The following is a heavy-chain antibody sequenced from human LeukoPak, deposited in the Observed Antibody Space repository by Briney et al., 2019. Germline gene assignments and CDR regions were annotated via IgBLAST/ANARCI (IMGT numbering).Heavy chain of an antibody. Sequence: SETLSLTCAVSGDSFSSLYWIWIPHSPGTGLEWIVYSSHIGRTNYNLSLKSRVTSSINTSNNQFSLKLRSVTAANTAVYYCARDLITVTKGFDIWGQGRMVSVSS. D-gene: IGHD4-17*01. CDR2: SSHIGRT. CDR3: ARDLITVTKGFDI. CDR1: GDSFSSLY. V-gene: IGHV4-59*11. J-gene: IGHJ3*02.